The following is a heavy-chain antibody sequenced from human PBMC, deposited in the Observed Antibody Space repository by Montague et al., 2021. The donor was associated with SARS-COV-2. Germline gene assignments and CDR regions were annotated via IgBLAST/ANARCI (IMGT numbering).Heavy chain of an antibody. J-gene: IGHJ6*02. V-gene: IGHV4-59*08. D-gene: IGHD3-3*01. CDR1: GGSISSYY. Sequence: SETLSLTCTVSGGSISSYYCCWIRQPPGKGLELIGYIYYSWSTNXNPSLKSRVTISVDTSKNQYPLTLSPVTAADTAVYYCARHAASTSFGVVIIPTGMDVWGQGTTVTVSS. CDR3: ARHAASTSFGVVIIPTGMDV. CDR2: IYYSWST.